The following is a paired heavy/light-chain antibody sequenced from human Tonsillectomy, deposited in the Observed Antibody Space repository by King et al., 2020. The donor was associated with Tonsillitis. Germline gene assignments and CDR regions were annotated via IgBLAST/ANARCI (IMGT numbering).Heavy chain of an antibody. J-gene: IGHJ4*02. CDR2: ISWNGVDR. D-gene: IGHD4-4*01. Sequence: EVQLVASGGGVVQPGESLRLSCVASGFMFEDSIMQWVRQSPAKGLEWVSLISWNGVDRYYADSVEGRFTISRDISKNSLFLQMNSLRSEDTAVYYCAPADYSRKSWDWGQGTLVTVSP. CDR3: APADYSRKSWD. CDR1: GFMFEDSI. V-gene: IGHV3-43*01.
Light chain of an antibody. CDR1: QAIRNY. J-gene: IGKJ2*01. CDR3: QQYDHYPYT. Sequence: DIQMTQSPSFLSASVGDRVTITCRASQAIRNYLVWFQQRPGKAPKSLIFGASFLQDGVPSRFSGSGSGTDFTLTISSLQPEDFATYYCQQYDHYPYTFGQGTKL. CDR2: GAS. V-gene: IGKV1-16*01.